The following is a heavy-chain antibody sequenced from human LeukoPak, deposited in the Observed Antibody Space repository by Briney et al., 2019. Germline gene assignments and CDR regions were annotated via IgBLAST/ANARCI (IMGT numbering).Heavy chain of an antibody. CDR2: IYPGDSDT. D-gene: IGHD3-22*01. V-gene: IGHV5-51*01. J-gene: IGHJ4*02. CDR3: ARQSYYYDSSGYYAPSLEDY. CDR1: GYSFTSYW. Sequence: GESLKISCKGSGYSFTSYWIGWVRQVPGKGLEWMGIIYPGDSDTRYGPSFQGQVTISADKSISTAYLQWSSLKASDTAMYYCARQSYYYDSSGYYAPSLEDYWGPGTLVTVSS.